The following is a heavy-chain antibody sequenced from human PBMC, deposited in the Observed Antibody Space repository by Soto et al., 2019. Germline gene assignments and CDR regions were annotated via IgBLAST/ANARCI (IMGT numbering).Heavy chain of an antibody. J-gene: IGHJ6*03. Sequence: ASVKVSCKASGYTFTSYDINWVRQATGQGLEWMGWMNPNSGNTGYAQKFQGRVTMTRNTSISTAYMELSSLRSEDTAVYYCARTRRVLRFLEWLLPYYYYYMDVWGKGTTVPV. V-gene: IGHV1-8*01. CDR1: GYTFTSYD. CDR2: MNPNSGNT. D-gene: IGHD3-3*01. CDR3: ARTRRVLRFLEWLLPYYYYYMDV.